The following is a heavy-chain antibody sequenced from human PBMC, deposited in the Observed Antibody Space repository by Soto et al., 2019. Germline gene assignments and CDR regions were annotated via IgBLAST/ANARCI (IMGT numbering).Heavy chain of an antibody. CDR3: ARQKRSGYSRLNDALGI. Sequence: GESLKISCKASGYSFTSYWIGWVRQMPGKGLEWMGIIYPGDSDTTYSPSFQGQVTISADKSISTAYLQWSSLKASDTALSHWARQKRSGYSRLNDALGIWGQRTMVT. D-gene: IGHD3-22*01. CDR1: GYSFTSYW. J-gene: IGHJ3*02. CDR2: IYPGDSDT. V-gene: IGHV5-51*01.